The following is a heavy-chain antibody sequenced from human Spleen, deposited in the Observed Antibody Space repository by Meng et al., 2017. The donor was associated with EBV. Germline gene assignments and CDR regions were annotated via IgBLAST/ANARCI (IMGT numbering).Heavy chain of an antibody. J-gene: IGHJ4*02. CDR2: INHSGTT. D-gene: IGHD6-13*01. V-gene: IGHV4-34*01. Sequence: QVQLQQWVAVLLKPSETLSLTCAVYGVSFSDFYWSWIRQPPGKGLEWIGEINHSGTTNYNPSLKSRLTISVDTSKNQFSLKMNSVTAADTAVYYCARVRLAAGTYYFDYWGQGTLVTVSS. CDR1: GVSFSDFY. CDR3: ARVRLAAGTYYFDY.